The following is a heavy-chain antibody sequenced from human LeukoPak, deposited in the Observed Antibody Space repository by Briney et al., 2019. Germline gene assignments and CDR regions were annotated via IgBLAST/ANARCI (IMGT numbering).Heavy chain of an antibody. Sequence: GGSLRLSCAASAFTFSSYAMRWARQAPGEGREWVSSLSGGGGRTSYADPVKGRFTIPRENSRNTLYLQMNSLRAEDTAVYYCAKDLYRGASYYYGMDVWGQGTPVAVSS. CDR3: AKDLYRGASYYYGMDV. J-gene: IGHJ6*02. V-gene: IGHV3-23*01. D-gene: IGHD3-10*01. CDR2: LSGGGGRT. CDR1: AFTFSSYA.